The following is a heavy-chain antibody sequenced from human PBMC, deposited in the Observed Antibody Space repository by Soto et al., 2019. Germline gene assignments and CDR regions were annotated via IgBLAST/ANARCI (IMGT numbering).Heavy chain of an antibody. D-gene: IGHD3-3*01. CDR1: GFTFANLG. CDR3: AKVAKSGVVIEYFGS. V-gene: IGHV3-23*01. CDR2: SSSSGRST. Sequence: GGSLILSSGTSGFTFANLGMGSCRQAPWKGLYWVSVSSSSGRSTYYADSGKGRFTVSRDNSKNPLYLQMDRLRADATAVYYCAKVAKSGVVIEYFGSWGQGSLVTVSS. J-gene: IGHJ4*02.